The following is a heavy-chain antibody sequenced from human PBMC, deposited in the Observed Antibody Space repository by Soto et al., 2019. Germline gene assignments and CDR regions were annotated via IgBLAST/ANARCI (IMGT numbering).Heavy chain of an antibody. D-gene: IGHD2-15*01. J-gene: IGHJ6*02. Sequence: PSETLSLTCAISGDGVSSNTAAWNWIRQSPSRGLEWLGRTYYRSKWYNDYAVSVKSRITINPDTSKNQFSLQLNSVTPEDTAVYYCARDSLGKDTDYYYYGMDVWGQGTTVTVSS. V-gene: IGHV6-1*01. CDR2: TYYRSKWYN. CDR1: GDGVSSNTAA. CDR3: ARDSLGKDTDYYYYGMDV.